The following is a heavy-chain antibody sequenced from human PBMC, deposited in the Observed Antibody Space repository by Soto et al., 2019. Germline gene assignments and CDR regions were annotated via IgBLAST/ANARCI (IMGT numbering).Heavy chain of an antibody. CDR1: GFTFSSYW. Sequence: GGSLRLSCEASGFTFSSYWMHWVRQPPGKGLVWVSRINSDGSSTSYADSVKGRFTISRDNAKNMLYLQMNSLRAEDTAVYYCGRDESERGPSSYWGQGTLVTVSS. CDR3: GRDESERGPSSY. CDR2: INSDGSST. D-gene: IGHD5-12*01. J-gene: IGHJ4*02. V-gene: IGHV3-74*01.